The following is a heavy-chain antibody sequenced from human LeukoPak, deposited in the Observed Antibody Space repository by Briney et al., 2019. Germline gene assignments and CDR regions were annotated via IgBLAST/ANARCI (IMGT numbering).Heavy chain of an antibody. V-gene: IGHV3-23*01. CDR2: LSRGGGTT. CDR3: AKEQRIRHCSEGVCMEGYYFDY. CDR1: GFNFNMFA. D-gene: IGHD6-25*01. Sequence: GGSLRLSCSGTGFNFNMFAINWVRQAPGKGLEWVSGLSRGGGTTSYADSVKGRFTISRDNSKKTVFLQMNSLKSDETAVYYCAKEQRIRHCSEGVCMEGYYFDYWGQGTLVTVSS. J-gene: IGHJ4*02.